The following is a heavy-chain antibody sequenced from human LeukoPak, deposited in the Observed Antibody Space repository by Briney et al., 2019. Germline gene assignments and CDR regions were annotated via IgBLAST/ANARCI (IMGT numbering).Heavy chain of an antibody. CDR3: ARDRGHIAAAGYYFEY. Sequence: PGGSLRLSCAASGFTFSSYDMHWVRQATGKGLEWVSAIGTAGDTYYPGSVKGRFTISRDNAKNSLYMQMNSLRAEDTAVYYCARDRGHIAAAGYYFEYWGQGTLVTVSS. CDR1: GFTFSSYD. V-gene: IGHV3-13*04. J-gene: IGHJ4*02. D-gene: IGHD6-13*01. CDR2: IGTAGDT.